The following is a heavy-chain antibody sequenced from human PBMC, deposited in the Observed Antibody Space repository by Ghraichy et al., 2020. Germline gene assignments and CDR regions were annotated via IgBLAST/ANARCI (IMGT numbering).Heavy chain of an antibody. CDR3: ARAPSYSSSWHADYYYYYGMDV. D-gene: IGHD6-13*01. V-gene: IGHV3-21*01. J-gene: IGHJ6*02. Sequence: GGSLRLSCAASGFTFSSYSMNWVRQAPGKGLEWVSSISSSSSYIYYADSVKGRFTISRDNAKNSLYLQMNSLRAEDTAVYYCARAPSYSSSWHADYYYYYGMDVWGQGTTVTVSS. CDR1: GFTFSSYS. CDR2: ISSSSSYI.